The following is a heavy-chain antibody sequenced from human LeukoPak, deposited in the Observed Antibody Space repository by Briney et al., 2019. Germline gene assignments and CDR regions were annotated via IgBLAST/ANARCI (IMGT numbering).Heavy chain of an antibody. CDR2: IDPNSGGT. CDR3: ARSEASYYYGLGSRKTAFDP. CDR1: GYTFTGYY. D-gene: IGHD3-10*01. Sequence: ASVKVSCKASGYTFTGYYMHWVRQAPGQGLEWMGRIDPNSGGTNYAQKFQGRVTMTRDTSISTAYMELSRLRSDDTAVYYCARSEASYYYGLGSRKTAFDPWGQGTLVTVSS. V-gene: IGHV1-2*06. J-gene: IGHJ5*02.